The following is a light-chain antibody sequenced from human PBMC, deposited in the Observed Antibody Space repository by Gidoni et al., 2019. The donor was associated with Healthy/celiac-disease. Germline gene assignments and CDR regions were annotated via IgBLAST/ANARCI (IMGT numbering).Light chain of an antibody. V-gene: IGKV1-5*03. CDR3: QQYNSYSGT. Sequence: DIQMTQSPSTLSASVGDRVTITCRASQSISSGLARYQQKPGKAPKLLIYKASSLESVVPSRFSGSVSGTQFTLTISILQPDDFATYYCQQYNSYSGTFGQGTKVEIK. J-gene: IGKJ1*01. CDR2: KAS. CDR1: QSISSG.